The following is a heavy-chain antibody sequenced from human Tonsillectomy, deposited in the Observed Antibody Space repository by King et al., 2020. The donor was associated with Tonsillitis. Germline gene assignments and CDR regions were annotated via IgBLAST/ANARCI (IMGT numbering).Heavy chain of an antibody. Sequence: VQLQESGPGLVKPSETLSLTCTVSGGSISSYYWSWIRQPPGKGLEWIGYIYYSGSTNYNPSLKSRVTISVDTSKNQFSLKLSSVTAADTAVYYCARIPNVDGYFYYYFDYWGQGTLVTVSS. CDR2: IYYSGST. J-gene: IGHJ4*02. D-gene: IGHD5-18*01. V-gene: IGHV4-59*08. CDR1: GGSISSYY. CDR3: ARIPNVDGYFYYYFDY.